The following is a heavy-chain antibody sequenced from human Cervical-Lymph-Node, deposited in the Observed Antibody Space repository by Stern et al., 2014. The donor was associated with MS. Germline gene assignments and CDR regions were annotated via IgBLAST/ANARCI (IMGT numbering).Heavy chain of an antibody. J-gene: IGHJ4*02. Sequence: VQLVESGTEVKKPGASVLVSCKASGYTFTTYGITWVRQAPGQGLEWMGWISADSGNTKYAQTFQDRATMTKDTTTGTAYMEVRSLRSEDTAVYYCARDKMHAFDYWGQGTQVTVPS. CDR2: ISADSGNT. CDR1: GYTFTTYG. D-gene: IGHD2-8*01. CDR3: ARDKMHAFDY. V-gene: IGHV1-18*01.